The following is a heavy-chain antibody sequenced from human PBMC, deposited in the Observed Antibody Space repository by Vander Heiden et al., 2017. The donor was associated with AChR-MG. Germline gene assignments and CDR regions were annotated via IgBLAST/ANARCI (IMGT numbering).Heavy chain of an antibody. Sequence: QLQLQESGPGLVKPSETLSLTCTVSGGSISSSSYYWGWIRQPPGKGLEWIGSIYYSGSTYYNPSLKSRVTISVDTSKNQFSLKLSSVTAADTAVYYCARYFDWLLSDYWGQGTLVTVSS. V-gene: IGHV4-39*01. CDR1: GGSISSSSYY. CDR3: ARYFDWLLSDY. CDR2: IYYSGST. J-gene: IGHJ4*02. D-gene: IGHD3-9*01.